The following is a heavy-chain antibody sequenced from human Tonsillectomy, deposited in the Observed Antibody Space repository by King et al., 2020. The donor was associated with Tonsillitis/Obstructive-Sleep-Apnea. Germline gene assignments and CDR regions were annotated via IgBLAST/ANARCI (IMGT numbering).Heavy chain of an antibody. V-gene: IGHV3-30*04. D-gene: IGHD2-2*02. CDR3: ARGKVCTSTSCYTFYYYYYYMDV. J-gene: IGHJ6*03. CDR2: ISYDGGNK. CDR1: GFTFSSYA. Sequence: VQLVESGGGVVQPGRSLRLSCAASGFTFSSYAMHWVRQAPGKGLEWVAVISYDGGNKYYADSVKGRFTISRDNSKNTLYLQMNSLRTEDTAVYYCARGKVCTSTSCYTFYYYYYYMDVWGKGTTVTVSS.